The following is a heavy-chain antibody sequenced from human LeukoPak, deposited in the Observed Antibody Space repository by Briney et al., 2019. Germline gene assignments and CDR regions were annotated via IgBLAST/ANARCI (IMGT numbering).Heavy chain of an antibody. V-gene: IGHV3-23*01. CDR3: AEDPAMANEYYFDY. CDR1: GFTFSSYA. CDR2: ISGSGGST. J-gene: IGHJ4*02. Sequence: GGSLRLPCAASGFTFSSYAMSWVRQAPGKGLEWVSAISGSGGSTYYADSVKGRFTISRDNSKNMLYLQMNSLRAEDTAVYYCAEDPAMANEYYFDYWGQGTLVTVSS. D-gene: IGHD5-18*01.